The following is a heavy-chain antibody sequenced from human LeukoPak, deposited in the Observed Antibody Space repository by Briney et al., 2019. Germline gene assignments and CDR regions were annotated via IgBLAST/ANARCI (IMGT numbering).Heavy chain of an antibody. J-gene: IGHJ4*02. Sequence: GGSLRLSCAASGFTFSNSWMTWVRQAPGNGLEWVASIKHDGSEIHYVDSVKGRFTISRDNTKNSLYLQMNSLTAEDTAVYYCARDPPRRFDSWGQGILVTVSS. V-gene: IGHV3-7*01. CDR1: GFTFSNSW. CDR2: IKHDGSEI. CDR3: ARDPPRRFDS.